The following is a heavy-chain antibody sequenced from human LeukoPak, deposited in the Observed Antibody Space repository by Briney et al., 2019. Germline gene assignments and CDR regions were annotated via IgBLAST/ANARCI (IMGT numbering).Heavy chain of an antibody. CDR2: IRSKAYGGTT. V-gene: IGHV3-49*04. CDR3: TRVGGTLGDDAFDI. Sequence: GGSLRLSCTASGFTFGDYAMSWVRQAPGKGLEWVGFIRSKAYGGTTEYAASVKCRFTISRDDSKGIAYLQMNSLKTEDTAVYYCTRVGGTLGDDAFDIWGQGTMVTVSS. J-gene: IGHJ3*02. CDR1: GFTFGDYA. D-gene: IGHD4-23*01.